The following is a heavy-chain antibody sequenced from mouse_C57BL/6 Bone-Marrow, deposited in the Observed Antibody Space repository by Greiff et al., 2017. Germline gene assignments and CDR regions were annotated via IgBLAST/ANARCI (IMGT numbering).Heavy chain of an antibody. Sequence: QVQLQQSGAELVRPGTSVKMSCKASGYTFTNYWIGWAKQRPGHGLEWIGDIYPGGGYTNYNEKFKGKATLTADKSSSTAYMQFSSLTSEDSAIYYCARQDYYDYVWFAYWGQGTLVTVSA. CDR2: IYPGGGYT. D-gene: IGHD2-4*01. CDR1: GYTFTNYW. J-gene: IGHJ3*01. CDR3: ARQDYYDYVWFAY. V-gene: IGHV1-63*01.